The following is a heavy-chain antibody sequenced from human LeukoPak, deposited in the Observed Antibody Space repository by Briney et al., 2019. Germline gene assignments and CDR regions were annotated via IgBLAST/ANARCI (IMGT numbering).Heavy chain of an antibody. D-gene: IGHD1-26*01. CDR3: ARGGTTTWVGSFDY. J-gene: IGHJ4*02. CDR1: GYTFTSYG. Sequence: ASVKVSCKASGYTFTSYGISWVRQAPGQGLEWMGWISPYNGNTNYVQNLQGRVTMTTDTSTSTAYVELRSLRSYDTAVYYCARGGTTTWVGSFDYWGQGSLVTVSS. V-gene: IGHV1-18*01. CDR2: ISPYNGNT.